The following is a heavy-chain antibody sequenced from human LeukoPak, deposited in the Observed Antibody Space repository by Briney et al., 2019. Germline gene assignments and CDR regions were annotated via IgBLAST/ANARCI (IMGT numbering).Heavy chain of an antibody. CDR2: INHSGGT. CDR3: ASAMIGVPDDAFDI. V-gene: IGHV4-34*01. CDR1: GGSFSGYY. Sequence: PSETPSLTCAVYGGSFSGYYWSWIRQPPGKGLEWIGEINHSGGTNYNPSRKSRVTISVDTSKNQFSLKLSSVTAADTAVYYCASAMIGVPDDAFDIWGQGTMVTVSS. J-gene: IGHJ3*02. D-gene: IGHD3-22*01.